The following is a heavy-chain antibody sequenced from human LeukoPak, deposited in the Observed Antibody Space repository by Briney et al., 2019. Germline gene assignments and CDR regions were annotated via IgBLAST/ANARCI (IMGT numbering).Heavy chain of an antibody. V-gene: IGHV4-34*01. CDR1: GGSFSGYY. Sequence: SETLSLTCAVYGGSFSGYYWSWIRQPPGKGLEWIGEINHSGSTNYNPSLKSRVTISVDTSKNQFSLKLSSVTAADTAVYYCARGYYYDSSGHALHWYFDLWGRGTLVTVSS. J-gene: IGHJ2*01. D-gene: IGHD3-22*01. CDR3: ARGYYYDSSGHALHWYFDL. CDR2: INHSGST.